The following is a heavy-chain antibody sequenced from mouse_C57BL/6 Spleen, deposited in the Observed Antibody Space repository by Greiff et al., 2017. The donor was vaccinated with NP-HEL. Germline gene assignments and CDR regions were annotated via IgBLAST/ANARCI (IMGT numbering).Heavy chain of an antibody. J-gene: IGHJ2*01. Sequence: QVQLQQPGAELVKPGASVKLSCKASGYTFTSYWMHWVKQRPGQGLEWIGMIHPNSGSTNYNEKFKSKATLTVDKSSSTAYMQLSSLTSEDSAVYYCARSYYYGSRGFDYWGQGTTLTVSS. CDR3: ARSYYYGSRGFDY. CDR1: GYTFTSYW. V-gene: IGHV1-64*01. CDR2: IHPNSGST. D-gene: IGHD1-1*01.